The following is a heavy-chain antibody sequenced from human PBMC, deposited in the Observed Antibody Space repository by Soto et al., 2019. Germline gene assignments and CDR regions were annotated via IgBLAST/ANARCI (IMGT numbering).Heavy chain of an antibody. CDR3: ARGEMATMFGLSGYDY. CDR1: GYTFTSYA. J-gene: IGHJ4*02. CDR2: INAGNGNT. Sequence: VSVKVSCKASGYTFTSYAMHWVRQAPGQRLEWMGWINAGNGNTKYSQKFQGRVTITRDTSASTAYMELSSLRSEDTAVYYCARGEMATMFGLSGYDYWGQGTLVTVSS. V-gene: IGHV1-3*01. D-gene: IGHD3-9*01.